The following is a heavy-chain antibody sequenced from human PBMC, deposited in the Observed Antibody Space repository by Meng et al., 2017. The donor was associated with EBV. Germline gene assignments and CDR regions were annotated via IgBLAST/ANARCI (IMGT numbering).Heavy chain of an antibody. CDR1: GFSLSTSGVG. Sequence: HINLKDFCPSVVEPHTTLTLTCTFSGFSLSTSGVGVGWIRQPPGKALEWLALIYWDDDKRYSPSLKSRLTITKDTSKNQVVLTMTNMDPVDTATYYCAHSRVGATEFDYWGQGTLVTVSS. CDR3: AHSRVGATEFDY. CDR2: IYWDDDK. D-gene: IGHD1-26*01. J-gene: IGHJ4*02. V-gene: IGHV2-5*02.